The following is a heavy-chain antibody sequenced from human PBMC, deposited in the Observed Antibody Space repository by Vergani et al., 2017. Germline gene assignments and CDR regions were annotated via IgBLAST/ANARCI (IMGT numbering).Heavy chain of an antibody. CDR3: AKIKEIVVVPAASYFDY. J-gene: IGHJ4*02. V-gene: IGHV3-23*01. CDR2: ISGSGGST. Sequence: EVQLLESGGGLVQPGGSLRLSCAASGFTFSSYAMSWARQAPGKGLEWVSAISGSGGSTYYADSVKGRFTISRDNSKNTLYLQMNSLRAEDTAVYYCAKIKEIVVVPAASYFDYWGQGTLVTVSS. CDR1: GFTFSSYA. D-gene: IGHD2-2*01.